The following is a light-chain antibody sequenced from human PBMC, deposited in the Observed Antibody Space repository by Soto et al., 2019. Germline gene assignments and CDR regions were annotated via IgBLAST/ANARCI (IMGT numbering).Light chain of an antibody. J-gene: IGKJ1*01. CDR2: KAS. V-gene: IGKV1-5*03. CDR3: QQYNSYSWT. CDR1: QSISSW. Sequence: DIQMTQSPSTLSASEGDRVTITCRASQSISSWLAWYQQKPGKAPKLLIYKASSLESGVPSRFSGSGSGTEFNLTISSLQPDDFATYYCQQYNSYSWTFGQGTKVDIK.